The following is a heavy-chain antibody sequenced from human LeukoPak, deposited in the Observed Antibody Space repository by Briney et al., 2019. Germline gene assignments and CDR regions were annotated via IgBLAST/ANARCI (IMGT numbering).Heavy chain of an antibody. CDR2: TYYRSKWYN. V-gene: IGHV6-1*01. D-gene: IGHD6-19*01. J-gene: IGHJ5*02. Sequence: SQTLSLTCAISGDSFSSNSAAWNWIRQSPSRGLEWLGRTYYRSKWYNDYAVSEKSRITINPDTSKNQFSLQLNSVTPEDTAVYYCARDVGSGWYRHNWFDPWGQGTLVTVSS. CDR1: GDSFSSNSAA. CDR3: ARDVGSGWYRHNWFDP.